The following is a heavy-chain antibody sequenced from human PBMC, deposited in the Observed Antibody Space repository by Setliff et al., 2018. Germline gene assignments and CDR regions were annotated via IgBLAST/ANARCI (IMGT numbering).Heavy chain of an antibody. CDR3: ARDLIDPDYGDYLSFYYYGMDV. Sequence: SVKVSCKASGGTFSSYAISWVRQAPGQGLEWMGGIIPIFGTANYAQKFQGRVTITADESTSTAYTELSSLRSEDTAVYYCARDLIDPDYGDYLSFYYYGMDVWGQGTTVTVSS. J-gene: IGHJ6*02. CDR1: GGTFSSYA. D-gene: IGHD4-17*01. CDR2: IIPIFGTA. V-gene: IGHV1-69*13.